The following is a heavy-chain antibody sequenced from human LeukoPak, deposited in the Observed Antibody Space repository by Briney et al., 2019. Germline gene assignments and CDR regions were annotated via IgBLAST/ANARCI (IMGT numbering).Heavy chain of an antibody. CDR2: ISGSGGCT. CDR3: AKEGIGYCSSTSCLRNLDY. Sequence: PGGSLRLSCAASGFTFSSYAMSWVRQAPGKGLEWVSAISGSGGCTYYADSVKGRFTISRDNSKNTLYLQMNSLRAEDTAVYYCAKEGIGYCSSTSCLRNLDYWGQGTLVTVSS. D-gene: IGHD2-2*01. V-gene: IGHV3-23*01. CDR1: GFTFSSYA. J-gene: IGHJ4*02.